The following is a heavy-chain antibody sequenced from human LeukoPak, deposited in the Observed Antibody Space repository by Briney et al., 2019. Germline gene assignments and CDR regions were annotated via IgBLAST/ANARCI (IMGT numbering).Heavy chain of an antibody. D-gene: IGHD3-10*01. V-gene: IGHV4-39*01. Sequence: PSETLSLTCTVSGGSISSSSYYWGWIRQPPGKGLEWIGNIYYSGSTYYNPSLKSRVTISVDTSKNQFSLKLSSVTAADTAVYYCARLSQKATMVRGVYYFDYWGQGTMVTVSS. CDR3: ARLSQKATMVRGVYYFDY. CDR2: IYYSGST. CDR1: GGSISSSSYY. J-gene: IGHJ4*02.